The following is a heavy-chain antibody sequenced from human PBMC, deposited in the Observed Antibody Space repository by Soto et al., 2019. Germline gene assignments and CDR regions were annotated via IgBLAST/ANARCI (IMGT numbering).Heavy chain of an antibody. D-gene: IGHD3-10*02. V-gene: IGHV4-61*01. CDR3: ASGYARGYNWFDP. CDR2: IYYSGST. J-gene: IGHJ5*02. CDR1: GGSVSSGSYY. Sequence: LSLTCTVSGGSVSSGSYYWSWIRQPPGKGLEWIGYIYYSGSTNYNPSLKSRVTISVDTSKNQFSLKLSSVTAADTAVYYCASGYARGYNWFDPWGQGTLVTVSS.